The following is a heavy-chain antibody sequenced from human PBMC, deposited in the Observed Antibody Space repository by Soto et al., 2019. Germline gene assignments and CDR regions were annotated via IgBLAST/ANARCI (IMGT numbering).Heavy chain of an antibody. V-gene: IGHV1-69*01. CDR1: GGTFSSYA. D-gene: IGHD6-6*01. Sequence: QGQLVQSGAEVKKPGSSVKVSCKASGGTFSSYAISWVRQAPGQGLEWMGGIIPIFGKANYAQKFQGSVTITAHESTSTAYMEVSSLRSEDMAVYFCARGVAACPGVLDYYYYYGMDVWGQGTTVTVSS. J-gene: IGHJ6*02. CDR3: ARGVAACPGVLDYYYYYGMDV. CDR2: IIPIFGKA.